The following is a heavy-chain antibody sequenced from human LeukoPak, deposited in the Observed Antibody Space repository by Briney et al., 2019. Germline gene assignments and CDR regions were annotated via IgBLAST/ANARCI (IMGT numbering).Heavy chain of an antibody. Sequence: GGSLRLSCAASGFTFSSMNWVRQAPGKGLEWVSSISSSSSYIYYADSVKGRFTISRDNSKNTLYLQMNSLRAEDTAVYYCAKEEVAGTSYYFDYWGQGTLVTVSS. J-gene: IGHJ4*02. CDR3: AKEEVAGTSYYFDY. CDR2: ISSSSSYI. V-gene: IGHV3-21*04. CDR1: GFTFSS. D-gene: IGHD6-19*01.